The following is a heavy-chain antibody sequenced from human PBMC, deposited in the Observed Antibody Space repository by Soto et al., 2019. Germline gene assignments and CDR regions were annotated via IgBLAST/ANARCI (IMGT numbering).Heavy chain of an antibody. CDR2: IYHSGST. V-gene: IGHV4-4*02. CDR3: ARDPHEGVYDY. Sequence: SETLSLTCAVSGDSISSTNWWSWVRQPPGKGLEWIGEIYHSGSTNYNPSLKSRVTISVDKSKKQFSLRLSSVTAADTAVYYCARDPHEGVYDYWGQGTQVTVSS. D-gene: IGHD3-16*01. CDR1: GDSISSTNW. J-gene: IGHJ4*02.